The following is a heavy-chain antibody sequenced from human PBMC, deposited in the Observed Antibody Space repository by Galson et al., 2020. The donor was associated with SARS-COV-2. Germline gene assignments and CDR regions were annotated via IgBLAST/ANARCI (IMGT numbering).Heavy chain of an antibody. J-gene: IGHJ6*03. D-gene: IGHD3-10*02. CDR2: TSATT. V-gene: IGHV3-23*01. CDR3: AKDFVRGIGYMDV. Sequence: GGSLRLSCVASGFTFSRYGMSWVRQAPGQGLEWVATTSATTYYADSVRRRFIISRDDSNNILYLQMNGLSADDTAVYYCAKDFVRGIGYMDVWGPVTTVTVSS. CDR1: GFTFSRYG.